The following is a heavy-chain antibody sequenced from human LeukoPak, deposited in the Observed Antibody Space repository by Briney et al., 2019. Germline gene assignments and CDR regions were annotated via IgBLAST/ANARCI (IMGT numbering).Heavy chain of an antibody. D-gene: IGHD3-10*01. V-gene: IGHV3-74*01. CDR1: GFTFSSYW. CDR2: INSDGSST. CDR3: AREAREFYYYYYYGMDV. J-gene: IGHJ6*02. Sequence: GGSLRLSCAASGFTFSSYWMHWVRQAPGKGLVWVSRINSDGSSTSYADSVKGRLTISRVNAKNTLYLQMNSLRAEDTAVYYCAREAREFYYYYYYGMDVWGQGTTVTVSS.